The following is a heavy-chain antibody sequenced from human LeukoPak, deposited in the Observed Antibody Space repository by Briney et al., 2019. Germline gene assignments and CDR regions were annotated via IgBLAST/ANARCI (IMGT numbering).Heavy chain of an antibody. D-gene: IGHD1-1*01. CDR1: GFTFSSYA. J-gene: IGHJ4*02. CDR3: AREGEIVNTGYFEY. CDR2: ISFDGNKK. V-gene: IGHV3-30-3*01. Sequence: GGSLRLSCEASGFTFSSYAMYWVRQAPGKGLEWVAVISFDGNKKVYADSVKGRFTISRDDPKNAVYLQMNNQRVEDTAVYYCAREGEIVNTGYFEYWGQGTLVTVSS.